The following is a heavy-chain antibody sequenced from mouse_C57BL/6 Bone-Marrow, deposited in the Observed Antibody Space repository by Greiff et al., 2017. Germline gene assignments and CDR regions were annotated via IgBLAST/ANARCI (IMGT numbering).Heavy chain of an antibody. V-gene: IGHV1-15*01. CDR3: TMITRYFDV. D-gene: IGHD2-4*01. CDR1: GYTFTDYE. CDR2: IDPENGGT. Sequence: VQLQQSGAELVRPGASVTLSCKASGYTFTDYEMHWVKQTPVHGLEWIGAIDPENGGTASNQKFKGKAILTADKSSSTAYMKLSSLTSEESAVYYVTMITRYFDVWGTGTTVTVSS. J-gene: IGHJ1*03.